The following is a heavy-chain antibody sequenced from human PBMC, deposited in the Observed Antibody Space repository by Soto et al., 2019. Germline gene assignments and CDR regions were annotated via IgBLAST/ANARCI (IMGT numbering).Heavy chain of an antibody. CDR1: GFTFSSYA. CDR2: ISGSGGST. CDR3: AKDNSSAVENWCDP. V-gene: IGHV3-23*01. J-gene: IGHJ5*02. D-gene: IGHD6-13*01. Sequence: GSQRLSCAASGFTFSSYAMSWVRQAPGKGLEWVSAISGSGGSTYYADSVKGRFTISRDNSKNKLYLQMNSLRAEDTAVYYCAKDNSSAVENWCDPWVEGRLVIVSP.